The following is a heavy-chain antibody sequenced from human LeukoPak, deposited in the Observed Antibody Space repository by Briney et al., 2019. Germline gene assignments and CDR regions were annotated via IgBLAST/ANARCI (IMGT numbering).Heavy chain of an antibody. V-gene: IGHV3-23*01. D-gene: IGHD3-9*01. CDR3: AKFGDILTGYPYYLDY. CDR1: GFTFSSYG. J-gene: IGHJ4*02. Sequence: GGSLRLSCTASGFTFSSYGMSWVRQAPGKGLEWVSGISGSGGSTYYADSVKGRFTISRDNSKNTLYLQMNSLRAEDTAVYYCAKFGDILTGYPYYLDYWGQGTLVTVSS. CDR2: ISGSGGST.